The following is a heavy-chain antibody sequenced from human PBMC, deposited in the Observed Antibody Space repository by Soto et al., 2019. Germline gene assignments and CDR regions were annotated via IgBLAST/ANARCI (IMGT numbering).Heavy chain of an antibody. Sequence: SETLSLTCAVSGGSISGTSWWTWVRQPPGKGLEWIGSIYYSGSTYYNPSLKSRVTISVDTSKNQFSLKLSSVTAADTAVYYCARHQSHSSSYVDPWGQGTLVTVSS. CDR2: IYYSGST. D-gene: IGHD6-13*01. J-gene: IGHJ5*02. CDR3: ARHQSHSSSYVDP. CDR1: GGSISGTSW. V-gene: IGHV4-39*01.